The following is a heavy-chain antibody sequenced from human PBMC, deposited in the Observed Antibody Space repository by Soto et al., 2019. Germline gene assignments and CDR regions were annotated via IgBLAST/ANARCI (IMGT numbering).Heavy chain of an antibody. D-gene: IGHD3-22*01. CDR2: IYHSGST. Sequence: SETLSLTCAVSGNPISSTNWWSWVRQSPGKGLEWIGEIYHSGSTNYSPSLKSRVTISVDKSENQFSLRLSSVTAADTAVYYCARNVGYHYDGSPSGQFDFWGQGTLVTVSS. J-gene: IGHJ4*02. V-gene: IGHV4-4*02. CDR1: GNPISSTNW. CDR3: ARNVGYHYDGSPSGQFDF.